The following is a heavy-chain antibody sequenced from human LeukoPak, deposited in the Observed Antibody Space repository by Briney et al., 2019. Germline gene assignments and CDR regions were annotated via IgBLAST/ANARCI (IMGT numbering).Heavy chain of an antibody. CDR1: GGTFSSYA. V-gene: IGHV1-69*05. J-gene: IGHJ5*02. D-gene: IGHD5-18*01. Sequence: SVKVSCKASGGTFSSYAISWVRQAPGQGLEWMGGIIPIFGTANYAQKFQGRVAITTDESTSTAYMELSSLRSEDTAVYYCARRGYSYARFDPWGQGTLVTVSS. CDR2: IIPIFGTA. CDR3: ARRGYSYARFDP.